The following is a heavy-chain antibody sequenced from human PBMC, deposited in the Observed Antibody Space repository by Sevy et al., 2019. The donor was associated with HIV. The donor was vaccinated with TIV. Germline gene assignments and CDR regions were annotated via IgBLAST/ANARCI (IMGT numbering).Heavy chain of an antibody. CDR3: ARGQLKTQGSGPYYYDSSGYQGGY. J-gene: IGHJ4*02. CDR2: ISYDGSNK. D-gene: IGHD3-22*01. V-gene: IGHV3-30-3*01. CDR1: GFTFSSYA. Sequence: GGSLRLSCAAPGFTFSSYAMHWVRQAPGKGLEWVAVISYDGSNKYYADSVKGRFTISRDNSKNTLYLQMNSLRAEATAVYYCARGQLKTQGSGPYYYDSSGYQGGYWGQGTLVTVSS.